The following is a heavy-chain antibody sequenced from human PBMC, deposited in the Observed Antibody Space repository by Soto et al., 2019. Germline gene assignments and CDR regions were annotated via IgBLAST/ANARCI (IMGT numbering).Heavy chain of an antibody. V-gene: IGHV4-39*01. D-gene: IGHD3-10*01. CDR1: GGSISSSSYY. J-gene: IGHJ4*02. CDR3: ARQLLWSNHY. CDR2: IYYSGST. Sequence: QLQLQESGPGLVKPSETLSLTCSVSGGSISSSSYYWGWIRQPPGKGLEWIGCIYYSGSTYYNPPLKRRVTIPVDRSKNQFPLTLSSVTAADTAVYYCARQLLWSNHYWGQGTLVTVSS.